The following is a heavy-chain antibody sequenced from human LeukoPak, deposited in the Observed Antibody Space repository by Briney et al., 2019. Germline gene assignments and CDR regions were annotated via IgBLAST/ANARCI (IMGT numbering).Heavy chain of an antibody. CDR3: ARGPNDGGGFISFDY. CDR1: GGSFTSGDYC. CDR2: NYNSGST. V-gene: IGHV4-30-2*01. D-gene: IGHD3-16*02. Sequence: TLSLTCDVSGGSFTSGDYCWGWLPPPPGNGLEGSGYNYNSGSTYYAPSFKGRVTITVDSSMSQSYLELSCLTAEDTAVYYCARGPNDGGGFISFDYGGRGKVVTVTS. J-gene: IGHJ4*02.